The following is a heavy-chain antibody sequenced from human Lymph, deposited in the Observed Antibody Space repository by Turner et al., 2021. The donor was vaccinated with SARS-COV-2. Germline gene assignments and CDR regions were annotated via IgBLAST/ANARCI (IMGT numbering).Heavy chain of an antibody. CDR3: ARDPSSGWQFDY. J-gene: IGHJ4*02. CDR2: INPNSGGT. D-gene: IGHD6-19*01. V-gene: IGHV1-2*02. CDR1: GYTFTGYY. Sequence: QVQLVQSGAEVRNPGASVKVSCKASGYTFTGYYMHWVRQAPGQGLEWMGWINPNSGGTYYAQKFQGRVTMTRDTSISTAYMELSRLRSDDTAVYYCARDPSSGWQFDYWGQGTLVTVSS.